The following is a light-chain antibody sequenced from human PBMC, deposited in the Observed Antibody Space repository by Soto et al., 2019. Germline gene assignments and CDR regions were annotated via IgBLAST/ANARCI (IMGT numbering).Light chain of an antibody. CDR3: QQYNNWPWT. CDR2: GAS. V-gene: IGKV3-15*01. CDR1: QSVSSD. J-gene: IGKJ1*01. Sequence: EIAMTQSPAPLSVSPGERATLSCRASQSVSSDLAWYQQKPGQAPRLLIYGASTRATGIPARFSGSGSGTEFTLTISSLQSEDVAVYYCQQYNNWPWTLGHGTKVDIK.